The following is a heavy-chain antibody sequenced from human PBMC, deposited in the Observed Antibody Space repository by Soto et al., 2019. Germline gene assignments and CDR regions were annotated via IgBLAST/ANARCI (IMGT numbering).Heavy chain of an antibody. Sequence: RLSSAASGFTFSSYAMSWVRQAPGKGLEWVSAISGSGGSTYYADSVKGRFTISRDNSKNTLYLQMNSLRAEDTAVYYCAKTPWWYQNPLDYWGQGTLVTVSS. D-gene: IGHD2-15*01. V-gene: IGHV3-23*01. J-gene: IGHJ4*02. CDR1: GFTFSSYA. CDR3: AKTPWWYQNPLDY. CDR2: ISGSGGST.